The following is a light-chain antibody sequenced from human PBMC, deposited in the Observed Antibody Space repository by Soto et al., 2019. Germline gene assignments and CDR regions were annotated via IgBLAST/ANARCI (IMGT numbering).Light chain of an antibody. CDR2: DVS. J-gene: IGLJ1*01. Sequence: QSVLTQPASLSGSPGQSITISCTRTSSDVGGYNYVSWYQQHPGKAPKLMIYDVSNRPSGVSYRFSGSKSGNTASLTISGLQAEDEADYYCSSYTSSSTLYVFGTGTKVTVL. CDR3: SSYTSSSTLYV. CDR1: SSDVGGYNY. V-gene: IGLV2-14*03.